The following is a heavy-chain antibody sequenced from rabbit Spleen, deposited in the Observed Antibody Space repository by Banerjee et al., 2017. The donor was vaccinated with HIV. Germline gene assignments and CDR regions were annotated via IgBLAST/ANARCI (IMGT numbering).Heavy chain of an antibody. J-gene: IGHJ4*01. CDR3: SRHLVGGIGWVFDL. D-gene: IGHD1-1*01. CDR1: GVSFSISSY. V-gene: IGHV1S45*01. Sequence: EQLEESGGGLVKPEGSLTLTCKASGVSFSISSYMCWVRQAPGKGLEWIACIDAGSSGFTYFATWAKGRFTISKISSTTVTLQMTRLTAADTATYFCSRHLVGGIGWVFDLWGPGTLVTV. CDR2: IDAGSSGFT.